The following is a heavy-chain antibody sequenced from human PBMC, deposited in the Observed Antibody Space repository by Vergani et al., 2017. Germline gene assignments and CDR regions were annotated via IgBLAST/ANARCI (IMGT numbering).Heavy chain of an antibody. CDR3: TTLSPNWAHW. CDR1: GFSFSSHA. J-gene: IGHJ4*02. V-gene: IGHV3-15*01. D-gene: IGHD7-27*01. CDR2: IKSQIDGGTT. Sequence: VQLAESGGGRVQPGRSLRLSCAASGFSFSSHAIHWVRQAPGKGLEWVGRIKSQIDGGTTDYAAPVKGRFTISRDDSTNMLYLHMNSLKTEDTAVYYCTTLSPNWAHWWGQGTLVNVSS.